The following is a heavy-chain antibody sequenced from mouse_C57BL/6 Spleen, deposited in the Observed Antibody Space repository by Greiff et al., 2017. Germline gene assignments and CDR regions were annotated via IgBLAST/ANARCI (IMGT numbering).Heavy chain of an antibody. CDR1: GYTFTSYW. CDR2: INPSNGGT. CDR3: ARSPTVARGYYAMDY. J-gene: IGHJ4*01. D-gene: IGHD1-1*01. V-gene: IGHV1-53*01. Sequence: QVQLQQPGTELVKPGASVKLSCKASGYTFTSYWMHWVKQRPGQGLEWIGNINPSNGGTNYNEKLKSKATLTVDKSSSTAYMQLSSLTSEDSAVYYCARSPTVARGYYAMDYWGQGTSVTVSS.